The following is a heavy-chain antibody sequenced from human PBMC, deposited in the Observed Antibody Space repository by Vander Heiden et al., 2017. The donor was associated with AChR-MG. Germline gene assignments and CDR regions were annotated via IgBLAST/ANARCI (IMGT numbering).Heavy chain of an antibody. D-gene: IGHD3-3*01. CDR1: GHTFTSYD. J-gene: IGHJ5*02. CDR2: MNPNSGNT. CDR3: ARGGGRYDFWSGYYEFSVDP. Sequence: QVQLVQSGAEVKKPGASVKVSCKASGHTFTSYDINWVRQATGQGLEWMEWMNPNSGNTGYAQKFQGRVTMTRNTSISTAYMELSSLRSEDTAVYYCARGGGRYDFWSGYYEFSVDPWGQGTLVTVSS. V-gene: IGHV1-8*01.